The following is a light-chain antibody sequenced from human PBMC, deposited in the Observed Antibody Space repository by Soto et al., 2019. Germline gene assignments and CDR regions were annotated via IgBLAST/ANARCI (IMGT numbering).Light chain of an antibody. V-gene: IGKV3-20*01. Sequence: EIVLTQSPGTLSLSPGERATLSCRASQSIPNSYVAWYQQRPGQAPRLLLYGAYNRSTGIPDRFSGSGSATYFILIISRLADEYFVYYYCQQCGGSSWTFGRGTKVEIK. J-gene: IGKJ1*01. CDR3: QQCGGSSWT. CDR2: GAY. CDR1: QSIPNSY.